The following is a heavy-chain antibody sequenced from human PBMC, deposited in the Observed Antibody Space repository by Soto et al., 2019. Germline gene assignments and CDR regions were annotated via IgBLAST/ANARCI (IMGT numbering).Heavy chain of an antibody. J-gene: IGHJ5*02. Sequence: EVQLLESGGGLVQPGGSLRLSCAASGFTFSSNAMSWVGQAPGKGLEWVSAISGSGGSTYYADSVKGRFTISRDNSKNTLYLQMNSLRAEDTAVYYCAKGGSAYGFRLAWGQGTLVTVSS. D-gene: IGHD3-10*01. V-gene: IGHV3-23*01. CDR2: ISGSGGST. CDR1: GFTFSSNA. CDR3: AKGGSAYGFRLA.